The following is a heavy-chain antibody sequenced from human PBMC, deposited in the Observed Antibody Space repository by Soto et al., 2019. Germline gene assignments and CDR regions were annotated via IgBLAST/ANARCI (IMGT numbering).Heavy chain of an antibody. Sequence: SETLSLTCTVSGGSISSYYWSWIRQPPGKGLEWIGYIYYSGSTNYNPSLKSRVTISVDTSKNQFSLKLSSVTAADTAVYYCSRHLRYFDWPLFDYWGQGTLVTVSS. CDR3: SRHLRYFDWPLFDY. CDR1: GGSISSYY. CDR2: IYYSGST. J-gene: IGHJ4*02. V-gene: IGHV4-59*08. D-gene: IGHD3-9*01.